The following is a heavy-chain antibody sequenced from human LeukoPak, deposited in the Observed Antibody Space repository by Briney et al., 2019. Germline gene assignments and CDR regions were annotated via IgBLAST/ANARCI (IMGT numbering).Heavy chain of an antibody. CDR3: ATELSLSH. D-gene: IGHD2/OR15-2a*01. J-gene: IGHJ4*02. CDR1: GFTFSSYS. Sequence: QPGGSLRLSCAASGFTFSSYSMNWVRQAPGKGLEWVSYISSTGSVIYYADSVRGRFTISRDNAKNSLYLQMNSLRAEDTAVYYCATELSLSHWGQGTLVTVPS. V-gene: IGHV3-48*01. CDR2: ISSTGSVI.